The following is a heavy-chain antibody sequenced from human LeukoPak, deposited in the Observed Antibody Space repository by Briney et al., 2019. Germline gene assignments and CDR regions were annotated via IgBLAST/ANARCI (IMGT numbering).Heavy chain of an antibody. Sequence: SETLSLTCTVSGGSISNYYWSWIRQPPGKGLEWIGYIYNSGHTNYNPSLKSRVTISEDTSKNQFSLKVSSVTAADTAIYYCARGYNWFDPWGQGTLVTVSS. V-gene: IGHV4-59*01. CDR2: IYNSGHT. CDR3: ARGYNWFDP. CDR1: GGSISNYY. J-gene: IGHJ5*02.